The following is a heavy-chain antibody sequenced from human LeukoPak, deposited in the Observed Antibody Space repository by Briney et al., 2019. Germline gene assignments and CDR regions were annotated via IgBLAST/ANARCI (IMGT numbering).Heavy chain of an antibody. V-gene: IGHV4-39*02. J-gene: IGHJ6*03. CDR2: IYYSGST. Sequence: PSETLSLTCTVSGGSISSSSYYWGRNRQPPGKGMEWFGSIYYSGSTYYNPSLKSRVTISVDTSKNPFSLKLSSVTAADTAVYYCATESFDYMDVWGKGTTVTVSS. CDR3: ATESFDYMDV. CDR1: GGSISSSSYY.